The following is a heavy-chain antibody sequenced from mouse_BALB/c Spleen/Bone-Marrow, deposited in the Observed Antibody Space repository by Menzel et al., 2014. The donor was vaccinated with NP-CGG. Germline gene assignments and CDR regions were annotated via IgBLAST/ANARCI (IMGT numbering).Heavy chain of an antibody. V-gene: IGHV2-9*02. CDR1: GFSLTNYG. D-gene: IGHD2-1*01. CDR2: IWTGGST. CDR3: ARGYGNYGYAMDY. Sequence: VKLMESGPGLVAPSQSLSITCTVSGFSLTNYGVHWVRQPPGKGLEWLGVIWTGGSTNYNSALMSRLSFSKDNSKSQVFLKMNSLQTDDRAMYYCARGYGNYGYAMDYWGQGTSVTVSS. J-gene: IGHJ4*01.